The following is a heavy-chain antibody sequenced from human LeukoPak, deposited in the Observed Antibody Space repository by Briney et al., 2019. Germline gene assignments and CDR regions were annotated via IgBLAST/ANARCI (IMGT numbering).Heavy chain of an antibody. V-gene: IGHV1-69*04. D-gene: IGHD6-13*01. CDR2: IIPILGIA. CDR1: GGTFSSYA. Sequence: SAKVSCKASGGTFSSYAISWVRQAPGQGLEWMGRIIPILGIANYAQKFQGRVTITADKSTSTAYMELSSLRSEDTAVYYCALSTSIAAAGAYYYYGMDVWGQGTTVTVSS. CDR3: ALSTSIAAAGAYYYYGMDV. J-gene: IGHJ6*02.